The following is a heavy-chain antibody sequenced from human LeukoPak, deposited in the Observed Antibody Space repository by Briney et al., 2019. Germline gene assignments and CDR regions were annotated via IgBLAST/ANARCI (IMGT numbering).Heavy chain of an antibody. CDR3: AKRPSDYGDYVSYFDY. V-gene: IGHV3-30*18. CDR2: ISYDGSNK. D-gene: IGHD4-17*01. J-gene: IGHJ4*02. Sequence: GGSLRLSCAASGFTFSSYGMHWVRQAPGKGLEWVAVISYDGSNKYYADSVKGRFTISRDNSKDTLYLQMNSLRAEDTAVYYCAKRPSDYGDYVSYFDYWGQGTLVTVSS. CDR1: GFTFSSYG.